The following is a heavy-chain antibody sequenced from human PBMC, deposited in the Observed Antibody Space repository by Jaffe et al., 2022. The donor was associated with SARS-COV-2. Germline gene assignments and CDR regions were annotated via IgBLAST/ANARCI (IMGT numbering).Heavy chain of an antibody. D-gene: IGHD6-19*01. CDR2: IKRDGTEK. Sequence: EVQLVESGGGLVQPGGSLRLSCAASGFSFSSYWMSWVRRAPGKGLEWVANIKRDGTEKDYVDSVKGRFTISRDNAKNSLYLQMNSLRVEDTAVYYCARGDTSGWLPHILDIWGQGTMVSVS. J-gene: IGHJ3*02. CDR1: GFSFSSYW. CDR3: ARGDTSGWLPHILDI. V-gene: IGHV3-7*04.